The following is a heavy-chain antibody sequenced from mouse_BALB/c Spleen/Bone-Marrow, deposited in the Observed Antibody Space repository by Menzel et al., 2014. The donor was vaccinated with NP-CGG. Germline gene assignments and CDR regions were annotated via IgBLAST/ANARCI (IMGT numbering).Heavy chain of an antibody. J-gene: IGHJ4*01. D-gene: IGHD2-1*01. V-gene: IGHV5-4*02. CDR3: ARDGNFAMDY. CDR2: INDGGSYT. Sequence: EVMLVESGGGLVKPGGSLKLSCAVSGFTFRDYYMYWVRQNPEKRLEWVATINDGGSYTYYPDSVKGRFTISRDNAKNNLYLQMSSLKSEDTAMYYCARDGNFAMDYWGQGTSVTVSS. CDR1: GFTFRDYY.